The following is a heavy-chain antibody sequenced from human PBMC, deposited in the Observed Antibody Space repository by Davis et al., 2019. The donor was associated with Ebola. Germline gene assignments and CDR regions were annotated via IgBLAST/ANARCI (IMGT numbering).Heavy chain of an antibody. CDR1: RVTSTTNW. J-gene: IGHJ5*02. CDR3: TRDFDWHDGS. V-gene: IGHV3-74*01. CDR2: TIPDGTKT. Sequence: HTGGSLRLSCPPSRVTSTTNWIHWVRQAPGKGLVWVPRTIPDGTKTGYPASVRGRFPIPSDIAKNPLFLQMNSLTADDPAVYYCTRDFDWHDGSWGQGTLVTVSS. D-gene: IGHD3-9*01.